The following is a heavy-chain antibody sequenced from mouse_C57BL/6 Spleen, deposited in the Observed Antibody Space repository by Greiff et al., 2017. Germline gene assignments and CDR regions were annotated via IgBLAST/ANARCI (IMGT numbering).Heavy chain of an antibody. V-gene: IGHV1-82*01. D-gene: IGHD1-1*01. J-gene: IGHJ2*01. CDR3: ARFTTVVGSDY. CDR2: IYPGDGDT. Sequence: QVQLQQSGPELVKPGASVKISCKASGYAFSSSWMNWVKQRPGKGLEWIGRIYPGDGDTNYNGKFKGKATLTADKSSSTAYMQLSSLTSEDSAVYFCARFTTVVGSDYWGQGTTLTVSS. CDR1: GYAFSSSW.